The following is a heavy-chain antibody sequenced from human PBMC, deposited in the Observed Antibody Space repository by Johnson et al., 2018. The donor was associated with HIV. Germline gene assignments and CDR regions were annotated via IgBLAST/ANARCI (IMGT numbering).Heavy chain of an antibody. D-gene: IGHD3-16*01. CDR1: EFTFSSYG. Sequence: QVQLVESGGGLVQPGGSLRLSCAASEFTFSSYGMHWVRQAPGKGLEWVAVISYDGSNKYYADSVKGRFTISIDNSKNTLYLQMNSLRPEDTAVYYCARGGSDVFDIWGRGTMVTVSS. CDR3: ARGGSDVFDI. J-gene: IGHJ3*02. CDR2: ISYDGSNK. V-gene: IGHV3-30*03.